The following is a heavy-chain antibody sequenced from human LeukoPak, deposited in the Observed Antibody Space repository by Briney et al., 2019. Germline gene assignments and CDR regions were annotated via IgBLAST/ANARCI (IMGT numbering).Heavy chain of an antibody. Sequence: PGGSLRLSCAASGFTFSSYAMHWVRQAPGEGLEWVAVISYDGSNKYYADSVKGRFTISRDNSKNTLYLQMNSLRAEDTAVYYCARRYYDILTGYLHHYFDYWGQGTLVTVSS. J-gene: IGHJ4*02. CDR2: ISYDGSNK. CDR1: GFTFSSYA. CDR3: ARRYYDILTGYLHHYFDY. D-gene: IGHD3-9*01. V-gene: IGHV3-30*04.